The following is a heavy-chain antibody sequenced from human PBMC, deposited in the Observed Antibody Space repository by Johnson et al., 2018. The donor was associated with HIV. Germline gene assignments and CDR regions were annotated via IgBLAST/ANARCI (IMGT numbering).Heavy chain of an antibody. CDR3: ARGGPYDSGIIDAFDI. CDR1: GFSFSRYA. Sequence: QVQLVESGGGVVQPGRSLRLSCAASGFSFSRYAMHWVRQAPGKGLECVTLISYDGSDINYADSVKGRFTISRDNSKNTLYLLMNSLRAEDTAVYYCARGGPYDSGIIDAFDIWGQGTMVTVSS. J-gene: IGHJ3*02. CDR2: ISYDGSDI. V-gene: IGHV3-30*04. D-gene: IGHD3-10*01.